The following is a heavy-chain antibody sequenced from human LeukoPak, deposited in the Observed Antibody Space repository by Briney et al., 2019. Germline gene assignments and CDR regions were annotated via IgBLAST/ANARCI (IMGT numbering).Heavy chain of an antibody. J-gene: IGHJ4*02. CDR3: AREVRYSSRWYYFDN. CDR1: GGSISNGGYY. CDR2: IYYSGTT. V-gene: IGHV4-31*03. D-gene: IGHD6-13*01. Sequence: SETLSLTCTVSGGSISNGGYYWNWIRQHPGKGLEWIGCIYYSGTTFYNPPLKSRVTISVDTSKNQFSLNLTSVTAADAAVYYSAREVRYSSRWYYFDNWGQGTLVTVSS.